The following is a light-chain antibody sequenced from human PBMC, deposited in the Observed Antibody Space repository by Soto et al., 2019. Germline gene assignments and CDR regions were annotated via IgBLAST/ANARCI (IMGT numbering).Light chain of an antibody. CDR3: SSYTSSSWV. CDR2: EVS. CDR1: SSDVGGYDY. Sequence: QSVLTQPASVSGSPGQSITISCTRTSSDVGGYDYVSWYQQHPGKAPKLMIYEVSNRPSGVSNRFSGSKSGNTASLTISGLQAEDEADYYCSSYTSSSWVFGGGTKLTVL. J-gene: IGLJ3*02. V-gene: IGLV2-14*01.